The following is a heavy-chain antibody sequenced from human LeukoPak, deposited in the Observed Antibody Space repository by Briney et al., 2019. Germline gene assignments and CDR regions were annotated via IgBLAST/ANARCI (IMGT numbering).Heavy chain of an antibody. V-gene: IGHV3-23*01. CDR3: AKGGYYDNSGYYYFDY. J-gene: IGHJ4*02. D-gene: IGHD3-22*01. Sequence: GGSLRLSCAASGFTFSSYAMNWVRQAPGKGLEWVSGICGSGTSTYYADSVKGRFTISRDNSKNTLYLQMNSLRADDTAVYSCAKGGYYDNSGYYYFDYWGQGTLVTVSS. CDR1: GFTFSSYA. CDR2: ICGSGTST.